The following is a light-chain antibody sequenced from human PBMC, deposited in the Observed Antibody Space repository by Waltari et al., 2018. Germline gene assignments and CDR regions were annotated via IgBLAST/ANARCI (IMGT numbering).Light chain of an antibody. J-gene: IGKJ4*01. CDR1: QSISTS. V-gene: IGKV1-39*01. Sequence: DIQVTQSPSSLSASVGDRVTITCRPSQSISTSLNWYQQKPGKPPKLLIFAASALQSGVSSRFSGSGSQTDFTLTIRNLQPEDFATYYCQQSYRAPQTFGGGTK. CDR2: AAS. CDR3: QQSYRAPQT.